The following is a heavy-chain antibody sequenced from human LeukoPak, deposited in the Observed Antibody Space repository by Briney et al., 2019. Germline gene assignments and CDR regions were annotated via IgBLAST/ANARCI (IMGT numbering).Heavy chain of an antibody. CDR3: ARENYYDSSGYYDY. J-gene: IGHJ4*02. V-gene: IGHV3-53*01. D-gene: IGHD3-22*01. CDR2: IYSGGST. Sequence: EGSLRLSCAASGFTVSSNYMSWVRQAPGKGLEWVSVIYSGGSTYYADSVKGRFTISRDNSKNTLYLQMNSLRAEDTAVYYCARENYYDSSGYYDYWGQGTLVTVSS. CDR1: GFTVSSNY.